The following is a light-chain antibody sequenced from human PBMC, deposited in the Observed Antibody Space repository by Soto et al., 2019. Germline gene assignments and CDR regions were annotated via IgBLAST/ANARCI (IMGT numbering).Light chain of an antibody. CDR1: QSISSW. Sequence: DIQMTQSPSTLSASVGDRVTITCRASQSISSWLAWYQQKPGKPPKLLIYKASSLESGVPSRFSGSGSGTEFTLTISSLQPDDFAAYYCQQFSTNSLTFGGGTKVDIK. CDR3: QQFSTNSLT. V-gene: IGKV1-5*03. CDR2: KAS. J-gene: IGKJ4*01.